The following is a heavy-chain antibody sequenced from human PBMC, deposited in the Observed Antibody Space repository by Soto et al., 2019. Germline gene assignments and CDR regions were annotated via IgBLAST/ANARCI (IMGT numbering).Heavy chain of an antibody. CDR2: INHSGST. J-gene: IGHJ5*02. Sequence: PSETLSLTCAVYGGSFSGYYWSWIRQPPGKGLEWIGEINHSGSTNYNPSLKSRVTISVDTSKNQFSLKLSSVTAADTAVYYCARGLFGYYGSGSYYNNWFDPWGQRTLVTVSS. CDR3: ARGLFGYYGSGSYYNNWFDP. V-gene: IGHV4-34*01. D-gene: IGHD3-10*01. CDR1: GGSFSGYY.